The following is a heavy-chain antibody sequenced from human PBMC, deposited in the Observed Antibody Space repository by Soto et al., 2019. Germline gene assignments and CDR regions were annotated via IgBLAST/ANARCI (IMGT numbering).Heavy chain of an antibody. CDR2: INHNGDT. J-gene: IGHJ4*02. Sequence: VQLQQWGAGVLKPSETLSLTCAAHGGSFSGFQWSWIRQAPGTGLEWIGEINHNGDTNYNPSLKSRVTISIDTSKNEFSLKLTSVTAGDTARYYCAREWGFCDGTRCFPLFYYWGQG. V-gene: IGHV4-34*01. CDR1: GGSFSGFQ. CDR3: AREWGFCDGTRCFPLFYY. D-gene: IGHD2-2*01.